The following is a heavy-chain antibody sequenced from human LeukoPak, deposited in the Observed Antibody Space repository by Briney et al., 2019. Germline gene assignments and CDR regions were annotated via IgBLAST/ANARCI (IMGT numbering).Heavy chain of an antibody. CDR3: AASYYYGSGSAVDAFDI. D-gene: IGHD3-10*01. Sequence: SQTLFLTCAVSGGSISSGGYSWSWIRQPPGKGLEWIGYIYHSGSTYYNPSLKSRVTISVDRSKNQFSLKLSSVTAADTAVYYCAASYYYGSGSAVDAFDIWGQGTMVTVSS. CDR2: IYHSGST. CDR1: GGSISSGGYS. J-gene: IGHJ3*02. V-gene: IGHV4-30-2*01.